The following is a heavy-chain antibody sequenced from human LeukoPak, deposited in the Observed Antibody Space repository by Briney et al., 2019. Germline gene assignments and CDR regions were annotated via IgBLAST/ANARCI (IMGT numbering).Heavy chain of an antibody. Sequence: PSGGSLRLSCAASGFTFSSYEMNWVRQAPGEGLEWVSYISSSGGTRYYADSVKGRFTISRDNAKNTLYLQMNSLRAEDTAVYYCARDFRRGQYFDYWGQGTLVTVSS. D-gene: IGHD3-10*01. CDR3: ARDFRRGQYFDY. V-gene: IGHV3-48*03. CDR1: GFTFSSYE. CDR2: ISSSGGTR. J-gene: IGHJ4*02.